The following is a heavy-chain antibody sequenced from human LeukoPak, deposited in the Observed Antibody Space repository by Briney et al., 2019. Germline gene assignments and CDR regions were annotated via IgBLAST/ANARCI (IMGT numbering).Heavy chain of an antibody. D-gene: IGHD6-19*01. J-gene: IGHJ6*03. CDR2: IKQDGSEK. Sequence: PGGSLRLSCAASGFTFSSYGMHWVRQAPGKGLEWVANIKQDGSEKYYVDSVKGRFTISRDNAKNSLYLQMNSLRAEDTAVYYCARDRYSSGWYYYYMDVWGKGTTVTISS. CDR1: GFTFSSYG. V-gene: IGHV3-7*01. CDR3: ARDRYSSGWYYYYMDV.